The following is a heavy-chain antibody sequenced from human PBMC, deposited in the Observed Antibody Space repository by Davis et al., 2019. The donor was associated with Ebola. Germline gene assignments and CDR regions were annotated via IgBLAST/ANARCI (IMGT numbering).Heavy chain of an antibody. V-gene: IGHV3-23*01. CDR2: ISGSGGST. D-gene: IGHD1-26*01. J-gene: IGHJ4*02. CDR1: GFTFSSYA. Sequence: GESLKISCAASGFTFSSYAMSWVRQAPGKGLEWVSLISGSGGSTYYADSVKGRFTISRDNSKNTLYLQMNSLRAEDTAVYYCAKGQWSGGYPALDYWGQGTLVTVSS. CDR3: AKGQWSGGYPALDY.